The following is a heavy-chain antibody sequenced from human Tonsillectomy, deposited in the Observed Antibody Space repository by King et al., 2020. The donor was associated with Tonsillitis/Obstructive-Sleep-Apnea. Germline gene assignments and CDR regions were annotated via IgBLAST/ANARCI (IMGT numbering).Heavy chain of an antibody. V-gene: IGHV4-59*01. CDR1: GGSISSYY. D-gene: IGHD3-22*01. CDR3: ARYDSSVYYFDAFDI. CDR2: IYYSGST. J-gene: IGHJ3*02. Sequence: VQLQESGPGLVKPSETLSLTCTVSGGSISSYYWSWIRQPPWKGLEWIGYIYYSGSTNYNPSHKSRVTISVDTFKNQFSLKLSSVTAADTAVYSCARYDSSVYYFDAFDIWGQGTMVTVSS.